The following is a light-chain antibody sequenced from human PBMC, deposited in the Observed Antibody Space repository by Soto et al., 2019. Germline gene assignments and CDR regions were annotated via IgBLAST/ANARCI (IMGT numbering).Light chain of an antibody. CDR2: DTS. Sequence: EIVLTHSPATLSLSPCERATLSFRASQSVSSYLAWYQQKPGQAPRLLIYDTSSRASGIPDRFSGSGSGTDFTLTISRLETEDFAVYYCQQYNNWPITFGQGTRLEI. V-gene: IGKV3-11*01. CDR3: QQYNNWPIT. J-gene: IGKJ5*01. CDR1: QSVSSY.